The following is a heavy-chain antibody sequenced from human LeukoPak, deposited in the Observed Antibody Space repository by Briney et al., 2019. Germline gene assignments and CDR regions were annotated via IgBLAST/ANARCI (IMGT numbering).Heavy chain of an antibody. J-gene: IGHJ4*02. D-gene: IGHD6-13*01. CDR1: GFTFSSYA. V-gene: IGHV3-23*01. CDR2: ISGSGGST. Sequence: SGGSLRLSCAASGFTFSSYAMSWVRQAPGKGLEWVSAISGSGGSTYYADSVKGRFTISRDNSKNTLYLQMNSLRAEDTAVYYCAKGDYSMDYFDYWGQGTLVTVSS. CDR3: AKGDYSMDYFDY.